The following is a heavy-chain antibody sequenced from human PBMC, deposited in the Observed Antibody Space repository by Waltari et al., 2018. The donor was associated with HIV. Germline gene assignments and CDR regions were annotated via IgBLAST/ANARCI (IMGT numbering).Heavy chain of an antibody. V-gene: IGHV3-9*01. J-gene: IGHJ5*02. D-gene: IGHD3-10*02. CDR1: GFNFDDYA. Sequence: EGQLVESGGDLVQPGGSLRLSSVASGFNFDDYAMPWVRQAPGEGLGWVSGISWRSGNIAYADSVRGRFTISRDNAKKSLYLRMNSLRAEDTALYYCARGPMYKWFDPWGQGTLVTVSS. CDR3: ARGPMYKWFDP. CDR2: ISWRSGNI.